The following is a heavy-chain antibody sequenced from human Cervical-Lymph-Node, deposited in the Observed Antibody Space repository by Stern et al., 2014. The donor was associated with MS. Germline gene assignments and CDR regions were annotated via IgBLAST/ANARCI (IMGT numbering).Heavy chain of an antibody. J-gene: IGHJ4*02. D-gene: IGHD3/OR15-3a*01. CDR3: ARWRGTGLFDY. CDR2: IHHSGIT. V-gene: IGHV4-4*02. CDR1: GDSISSTTW. Sequence: QLQLQESGPGLVKPSGTLSLTCAVSGDSISSTTWWTWVRQSPGKGLEWIGKIHHSGITDYSPSLKSRVTMSLATSKNQFSLRLNSVTAADTAMYFCARWRGTGLFDYWGQGAQVTVSS.